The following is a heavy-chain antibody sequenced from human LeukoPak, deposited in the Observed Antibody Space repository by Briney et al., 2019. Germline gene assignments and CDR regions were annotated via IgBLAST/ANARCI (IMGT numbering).Heavy chain of an antibody. D-gene: IGHD2-15*01. CDR3: ARSEKGSPGSRGNYYYYYMDV. J-gene: IGHJ6*03. CDR1: GYSFTSYW. CDR2: IYPGDSDT. V-gene: IGHV5-51*01. Sequence: GESLKISCKGSGYSFTSYWIGWVRQMPGKGLEWMGIIYPGDSDTRYSPSFQGQVTISADKSISTAYLQWSSLKASDTAMYYCARSEKGSPGSRGNYYYYYMDVWGKGTTVTVSS.